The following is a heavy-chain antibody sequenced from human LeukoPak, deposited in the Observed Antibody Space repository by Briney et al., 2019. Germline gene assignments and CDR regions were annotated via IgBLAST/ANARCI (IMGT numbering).Heavy chain of an antibody. V-gene: IGHV4-39*07. CDR2: IYYSGST. Sequence: SETLSLTCTVSGGSITSGSYYWAWIRQPPGKGLEWIGSIYYSGSTYYNPSLKSRVTISVDTSKNQFSLKLSSVTAADTAVYYCARGGIAARPSFDYWGQGTLVTVSS. CDR3: ARGGIAARPSFDY. J-gene: IGHJ4*02. CDR1: GGSITSGSYY. D-gene: IGHD6-6*01.